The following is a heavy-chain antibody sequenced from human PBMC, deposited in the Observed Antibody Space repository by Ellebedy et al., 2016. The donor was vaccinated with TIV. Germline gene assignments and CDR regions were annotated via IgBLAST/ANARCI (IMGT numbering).Heavy chain of an antibody. CDR2: LYSSGSA. CDR1: GASISTFSDF. CDR3: ARGGAAGSSDYYYGMDV. J-gene: IGHJ6*02. V-gene: IGHV4-39*01. D-gene: IGHD6-13*01. Sequence: MPSETLSLTCTVSGASISTFSDFWGWIRQPPGKGLEWIGRLYSSGSAYYNPSLKSRVTISVDRSKNQFSLNVTSVTAADTAVYYCARGGAAGSSDYYYGMDVWGQGTTVTVSS.